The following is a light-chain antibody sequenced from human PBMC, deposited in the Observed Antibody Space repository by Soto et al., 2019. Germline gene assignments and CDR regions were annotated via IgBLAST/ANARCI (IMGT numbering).Light chain of an antibody. J-gene: IGLJ3*02. CDR1: NSNIGRNT. V-gene: IGLV1-44*01. CDR3: AAWDESPNVPV. Sequence: QSVLTQPPSASGTPGQRVTISCSGSNSNIGRNTVNWYQQFPGAAPNLLIHSDNQRPSGVPDRFSGSRSGTSASLAISGLQSEDGADYYCAAWDESPNVPVFGGGTKLTVL. CDR2: SDN.